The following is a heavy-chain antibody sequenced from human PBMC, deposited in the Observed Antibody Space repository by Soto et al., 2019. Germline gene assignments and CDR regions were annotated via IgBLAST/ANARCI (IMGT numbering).Heavy chain of an antibody. CDR3: ARARAGYSSSFAFDI. V-gene: IGHV4-30-4*01. J-gene: IGHJ3*02. CDR1: GGSISSGDYY. CDR2: IYYSGST. D-gene: IGHD6-13*01. Sequence: PSETLSLTCTVSGGSISSGDYYWSWIRQPPGKGLEWIGFIYYSGSTYYNPSLKSRVTISVDTSKNQFSLKLSSVTAADTAVYYCARARAGYSSSFAFDIWGQGKMVAASS.